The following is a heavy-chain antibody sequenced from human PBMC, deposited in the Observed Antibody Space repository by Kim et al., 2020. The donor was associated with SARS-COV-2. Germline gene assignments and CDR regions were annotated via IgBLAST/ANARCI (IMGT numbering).Heavy chain of an antibody. CDR3: ARTGHANGNPYYYYYGMDV. D-gene: IGHD2-8*01. CDR1: GGSISSYY. J-gene: IGHJ6*02. CDR2: IYYSGST. V-gene: IGHV4-59*01. Sequence: SETLSLTCTVSGGSISSYYWSWIRQPPGKGLEWIGYIYYSGSTNYNPSLKSRVTISVDTSKNQFSLKLSSVTAADTAVYYCARTGHANGNPYYYYYGMDVWGQGTTVTVSS.